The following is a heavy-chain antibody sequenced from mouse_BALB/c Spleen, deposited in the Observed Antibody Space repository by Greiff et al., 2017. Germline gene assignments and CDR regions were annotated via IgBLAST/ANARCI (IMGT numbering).Heavy chain of an antibody. D-gene: IGHD1-1*01. CDR1: GFTFSSYT. J-gene: IGHJ2*01. Sequence: DVKLVESGGGLVQPGGSLKLSCAASGFTFSSYTMSWVRQTPEKRLEWVAYISNGGGSTYYPDTVKGRFTISRDNAKNTLYLQMSSLKSEDTAMYYCARHDYGSPYYFDYWGQGTTLTVSS. CDR2: ISNGGGST. V-gene: IGHV5-12-2*01. CDR3: ARHDYGSPYYFDY.